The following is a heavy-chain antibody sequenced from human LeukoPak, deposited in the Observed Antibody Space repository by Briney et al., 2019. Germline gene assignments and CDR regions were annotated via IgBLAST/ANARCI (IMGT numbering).Heavy chain of an antibody. CDR1: GGSIADYW. CDR2: IFQSGST. D-gene: IGHD3-22*01. J-gene: IGHJ4*02. CDR3: VRNGYYSHDF. Sequence: PSGTLSLTCAVSGGSIADYWWSWVRQSPGKGLEWIGEIFQSGSTTYNPSLKSRVTMSVDQSKSRFSLMLTSVTAADTALYYCVRNGYYSHDFWGQGALVTVSS. V-gene: IGHV4-4*02.